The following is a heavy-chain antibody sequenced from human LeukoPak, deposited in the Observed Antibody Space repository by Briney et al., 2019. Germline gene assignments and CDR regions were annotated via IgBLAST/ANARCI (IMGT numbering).Heavy chain of an antibody. CDR1: GGTFSSYA. V-gene: IGHV1-69*13. CDR2: IIPIFGTA. Sequence: ASVKVSCKASGGTFSSYAISWVRQAPGQGLEWMGGIIPIFGTANYAQKFQGRVTITADESTSTAYMELSSLRSEDTAVYYCARLVVPAANYYYYYYMDVWGNGTTVTVSS. J-gene: IGHJ6*03. CDR3: ARLVVPAANYYYYYYMDV. D-gene: IGHD2-2*01.